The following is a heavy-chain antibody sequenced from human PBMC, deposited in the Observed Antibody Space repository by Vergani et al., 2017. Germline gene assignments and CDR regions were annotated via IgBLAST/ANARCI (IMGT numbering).Heavy chain of an antibody. CDR1: GFTFSDFS. CDR3: ARTFGSTGWGGFDI. D-gene: IGHD1-26*01. CDR2: IGNGGDSA. J-gene: IGHJ3*02. V-gene: IGHV3-23*04. Sequence: EVQLVESGGGLVKPGGSLRLSCAASGFTFSDFSMSWVRQAPGKGLEWVSAIGNGGDSAFYRDSVKGRFTISRDNSKNTLYLQVNSLRAEDTAVYFCARTFGSTGWGGFDIWGQGTMVTVSS.